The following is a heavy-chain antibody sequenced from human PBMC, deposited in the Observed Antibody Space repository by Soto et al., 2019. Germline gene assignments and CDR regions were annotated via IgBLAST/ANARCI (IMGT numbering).Heavy chain of an antibody. CDR2: ISGSGGST. CDR3: AKAGGVQAYYYGMDV. D-gene: IGHD1-1*01. J-gene: IGHJ6*02. CDR1: GFTFSSYA. Sequence: EVQLLESGGGLAQPGGSLRLSCAASGFTFSSYAMSWVRQAPGKGLEWVSAISGSGGSTYYADSVKGRFTISRDNSKNTLYLQMTSLRAEDTAVYYCAKAGGVQAYYYGMDVWGQGTTVTVSS. V-gene: IGHV3-23*01.